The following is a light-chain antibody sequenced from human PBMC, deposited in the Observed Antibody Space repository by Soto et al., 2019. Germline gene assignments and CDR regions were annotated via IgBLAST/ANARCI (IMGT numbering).Light chain of an antibody. J-gene: IGKJ4*01. V-gene: IGKV3D-15*01. CDR3: QQYNSWPLT. CDR2: DAS. Sequence: EIVLTQSPVTLSLSPGERATLSCRASQSVRTYLAWYQVKPGQAPSLLIYDASRRASGVPARFSGSGSGTDFTLTISSLQSEDFAVYYCQQYNSWPLTFGGGTKVDIK. CDR1: QSVRTY.